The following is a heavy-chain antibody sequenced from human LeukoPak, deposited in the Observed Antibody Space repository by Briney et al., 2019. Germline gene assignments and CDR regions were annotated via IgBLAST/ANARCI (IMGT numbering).Heavy chain of an antibody. Sequence: GGSLRLSCAASGLTFSSYSMNWVRQAPGKGLEWVSSISSSSSFIYYADSLKGRFTISRDNANNSLFLQMNSLRDEDTAVHYCARLGNPYYYYYYMDVWGEGTTVTISS. CDR1: GLTFSSYS. J-gene: IGHJ6*03. D-gene: IGHD7-27*01. V-gene: IGHV3-21*01. CDR2: ISSSSSFI. CDR3: ARLGNPYYYYYYMDV.